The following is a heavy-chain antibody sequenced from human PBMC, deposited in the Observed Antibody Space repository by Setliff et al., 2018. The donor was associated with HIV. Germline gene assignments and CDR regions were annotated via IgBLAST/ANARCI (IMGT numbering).Heavy chain of an antibody. D-gene: IGHD6-13*01. CDR3: ARGLTAPAAAGS. Sequence: SETLSLTCSVSGYSLSSASYWGWIRQSPEKGLEWIGSIHHSGSTYYDPSLQSRVTISIDMSKNHFSLNLKSVTAADTAIYYCARGLTAPAAAGSWGQGMLVTVSS. CDR2: IHHSGST. CDR1: GYSLSSASY. J-gene: IGHJ5*02. V-gene: IGHV4-38-2*02.